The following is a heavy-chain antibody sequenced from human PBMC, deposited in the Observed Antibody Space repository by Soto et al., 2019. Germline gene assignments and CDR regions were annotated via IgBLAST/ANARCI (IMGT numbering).Heavy chain of an antibody. D-gene: IGHD5-18*01. CDR2: ISSSSSSI. Sequence: EVQLVESGGGLVQPGGSLRLSCVASGFTFSNYAMNWVRQAPGKGLVWVSYISSSSSSIDYADSMKGRFTISRDNAKNSLYLQMNSLKDEDTAVYYCARDRGYSYGYSDYWGQGTLVTVSS. V-gene: IGHV3-48*02. CDR3: ARDRGYSYGYSDY. J-gene: IGHJ4*02. CDR1: GFTFSNYA.